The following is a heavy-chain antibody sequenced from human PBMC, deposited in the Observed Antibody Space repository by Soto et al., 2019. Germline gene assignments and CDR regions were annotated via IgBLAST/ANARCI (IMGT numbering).Heavy chain of an antibody. Sequence: SETLSLTCTVSGGSISDSSHYWAWIRQPPGKGLEWIATINYSGRTYYNPSLRSRVTISVDTSKNQFSLKLSSVTAADTAVYYCARSDGRYWGQGTLVTVSS. CDR3: ARSDGRY. V-gene: IGHV4-39*07. CDR1: GGSISDSSHY. J-gene: IGHJ4*02. CDR2: INYSGRT.